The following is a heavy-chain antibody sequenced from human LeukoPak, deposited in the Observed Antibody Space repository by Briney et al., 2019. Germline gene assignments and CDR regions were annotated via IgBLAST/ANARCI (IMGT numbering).Heavy chain of an antibody. CDR2: IYYTGRT. V-gene: IGHV4-39*01. CDR1: GGSISSSAFY. J-gene: IGHJ4*02. CDR3: ARLGWFGESYLDS. Sequence: SETLSLTCKVSGGSISSSAFYWGWIRQPPGKGLEWIGSIYYTGRTYYKPSLKSRLNISVDTSKDQFSLRLSSVTAADTAVYYCARLGWFGESYLDSWGQGTLVTVSS. D-gene: IGHD3-10*01.